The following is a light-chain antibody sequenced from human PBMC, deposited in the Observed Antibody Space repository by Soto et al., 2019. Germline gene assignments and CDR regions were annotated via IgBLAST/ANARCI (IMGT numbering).Light chain of an antibody. CDR3: ASYAGTRLFV. V-gene: IGLV2-8*01. Sequence: QSVLTQPPSASGSPGQSVAISCTGTSSDVGGYNYVSWYQQHPGKAPKLMIYEVNKRPSGVPDRFSGSKSGNTASLTVSGLQADDEADYYCASYAGTRLFVFGSGTKVTVL. CDR1: SSDVGGYNY. CDR2: EVN. J-gene: IGLJ1*01.